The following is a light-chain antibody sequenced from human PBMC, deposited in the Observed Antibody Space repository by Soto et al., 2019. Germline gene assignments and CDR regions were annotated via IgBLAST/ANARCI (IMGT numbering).Light chain of an antibody. CDR2: ATS. Sequence: EIAMTQSPATLSVSPGERASLSCRASQSVSSNLAWYQQKPGQTPRLLIYATSTRATGIPARFSGSGSGTEFTLTISSLQSEDFAVYYCQHYNNWPLTFGGGTKVEIK. CDR1: QSVSSN. CDR3: QHYNNWPLT. V-gene: IGKV3-15*01. J-gene: IGKJ4*01.